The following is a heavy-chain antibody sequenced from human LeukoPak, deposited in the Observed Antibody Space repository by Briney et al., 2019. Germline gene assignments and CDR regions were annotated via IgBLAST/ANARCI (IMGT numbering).Heavy chain of an antibody. J-gene: IGHJ6*02. Sequence: ASVKVSCKASGYTFTSYGISWVRQAPGQGLEWMGWISAYNGNTNYAQKLQGRVTMTTDTSTSTAYMELRSLRSDDTAVYYCAGDSSSPYYYYGMDVWGQGTTVTVSS. D-gene: IGHD6-6*01. CDR1: GYTFTSYG. V-gene: IGHV1-18*01. CDR2: ISAYNGNT. CDR3: AGDSSSPYYYYGMDV.